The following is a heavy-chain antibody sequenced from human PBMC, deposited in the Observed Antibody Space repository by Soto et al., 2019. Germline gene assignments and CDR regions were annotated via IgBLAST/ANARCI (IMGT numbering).Heavy chain of an antibody. Sequence: QVQLVESGGGVVRPGRSLRLSCAASGFAFSGTGMHWVRQAPGKGLEWVAVMSFDGSHKYYIDSVKGRFTISRDNSKNTLFLEMNSLRAEDTAVYYCAKDQSALLLGLIDHWDQGTLVTVSS. CDR1: GFAFSGTG. D-gene: IGHD3-16*01. J-gene: IGHJ4*02. CDR3: AKDQSALLLGLIDH. CDR2: MSFDGSHK. V-gene: IGHV3-30*18.